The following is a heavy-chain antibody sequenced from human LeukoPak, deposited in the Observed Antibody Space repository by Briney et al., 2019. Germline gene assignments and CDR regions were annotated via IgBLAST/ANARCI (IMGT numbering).Heavy chain of an antibody. V-gene: IGHV3-23*01. Sequence: PGGSLRLSCAASGFTFSSYAMTWVRQAPGEGLEWVSAISPSGGDTYYADSVQGRFSISRDDSKNTLYLQMNSLRAEDTAVYYCARDSSKITMIVVVITLDYWGQGTLVTVSS. CDR1: GFTFSSYA. D-gene: IGHD3-22*01. CDR2: ISPSGGDT. CDR3: ARDSSKITMIVVVITLDY. J-gene: IGHJ4*02.